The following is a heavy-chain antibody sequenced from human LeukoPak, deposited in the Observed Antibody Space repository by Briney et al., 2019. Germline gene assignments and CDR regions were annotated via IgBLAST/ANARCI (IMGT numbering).Heavy chain of an antibody. J-gene: IGHJ6*03. V-gene: IGHV3-21*01. D-gene: IGHD6-13*01. CDR1: GFTFSSYS. Sequence: PGGSLRLSCAASGFTFSSYSMNWVRQAPGKGLEWVSSISSSSSYIYYADSVKGRFTISRDNSKNTLYLQMNSLRPEDTAVYYCARVAAAGTNYYYYYMDVWGKGTTVTVSS. CDR3: ARVAAAGTNYYYYYMDV. CDR2: ISSSSSYI.